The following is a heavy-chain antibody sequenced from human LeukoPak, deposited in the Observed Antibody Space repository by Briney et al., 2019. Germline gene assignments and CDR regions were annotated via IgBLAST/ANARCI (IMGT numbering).Heavy chain of an antibody. CDR2: ISHRAST. V-gene: IGHV4-30-2*01. J-gene: IGHJ2*01. D-gene: IGHD6-13*01. Sequence: PSETLSLTCAVSGGSISSGGYSWSWIRQPPGKGLEWIVYISHRASTYYNPSLKSRVTISVDRSKNQVSLKLSSVSAADAAVYYCARDGNIAAAVPDWYFDLWGRGTVVTVSS. CDR1: GGSISSGGYS. CDR3: ARDGNIAAAVPDWYFDL.